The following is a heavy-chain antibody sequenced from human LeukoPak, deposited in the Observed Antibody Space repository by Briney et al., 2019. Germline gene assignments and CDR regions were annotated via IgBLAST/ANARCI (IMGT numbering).Heavy chain of an antibody. Sequence: SETLSLTCADSGGSFSGYYWSWIRQPPGKGLEWIGEINHSGSTNYNPSLKSRVTISVDTSKNQFSLKLSSVTAADTAVYYCARGGIVATSNKQNWFDPWGQGTLVTVSS. V-gene: IGHV4-34*01. CDR2: INHSGST. CDR1: GGSFSGYY. J-gene: IGHJ5*02. CDR3: ARGGIVATSNKQNWFDP. D-gene: IGHD5-12*01.